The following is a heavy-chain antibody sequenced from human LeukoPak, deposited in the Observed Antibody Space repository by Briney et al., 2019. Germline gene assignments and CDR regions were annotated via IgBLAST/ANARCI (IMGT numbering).Heavy chain of an antibody. V-gene: IGHV3-48*04. CDR3: ARDVTYYGGGWFDP. CDR1: GFTFSSSA. D-gene: IGHD4-23*01. CDR2: ISSGTSTI. J-gene: IGHJ5*02. Sequence: GGSLRLSCAASGFTFSSSAISWVRQAPGKGLEWVSYISSGTSTIYYANSVKGRFTISRDNAKNSLYLQMNSLRAEDTAVYYCARDVTYYGGGWFDPWGRGTLVTVSS.